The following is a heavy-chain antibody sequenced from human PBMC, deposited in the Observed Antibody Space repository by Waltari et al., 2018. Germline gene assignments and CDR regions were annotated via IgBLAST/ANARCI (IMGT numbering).Heavy chain of an antibody. CDR1: VNTLGTYY. CDR3: AREVDAFDV. J-gene: IGHJ3*01. Sequence: EVQLVESGGGLVQPGGSLRLSCAASVNTLGTYYMHWVRQAPGKGLVWVSHINGPGSTTRYADSVKGRFTISRDNAKKMLYLQMNSLRAEDTAVYFCAREVDAFDVWGQGTMVTVSS. V-gene: IGHV3-74*01. CDR2: INGPGSTT.